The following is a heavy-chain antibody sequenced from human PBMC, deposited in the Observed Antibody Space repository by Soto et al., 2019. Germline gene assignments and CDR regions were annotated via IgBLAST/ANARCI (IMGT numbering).Heavy chain of an antibody. CDR3: VGVDPDYDFWSGNPGCYFDL. J-gene: IGHJ2*01. CDR1: GFTLSNFW. V-gene: IGHV3-74*01. Sequence: PGGSLRLSCAASGFTLSNFWMHWVRQVPGKGLVWVSRINDDGSRKKYADSVEGRRTISSDNASNSLDLQIDSVRVDDTAGYYCVGVDPDYDFWSGNPGCYFDLWGRGTLVTVSS. D-gene: IGHD3-3*01. CDR2: INDDGSRK.